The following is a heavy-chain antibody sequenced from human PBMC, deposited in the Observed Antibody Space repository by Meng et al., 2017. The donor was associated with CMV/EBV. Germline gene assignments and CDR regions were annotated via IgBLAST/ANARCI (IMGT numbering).Heavy chain of an antibody. J-gene: IGHJ4*02. CDR1: GLTFSDYY. Sequence: SGLTFSDYYMSWIRQAPGKGLEWVSYISSSGSTIYYADSVKGRFTISRDNAKNSLYLQMNSLRAEDTAVYYCARWGAIVVVPAASDYWGQGTLVTVSS. CDR2: ISSSGSTI. V-gene: IGHV3-11*04. D-gene: IGHD2-2*01. CDR3: ARWGAIVVVPAASDY.